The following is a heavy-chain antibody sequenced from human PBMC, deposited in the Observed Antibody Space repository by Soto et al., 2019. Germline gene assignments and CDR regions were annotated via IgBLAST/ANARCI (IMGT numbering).Heavy chain of an antibody. D-gene: IGHD3-10*01. J-gene: IGHJ6*02. V-gene: IGHV4-38-2*01. Sequence: LSLTCAVSGYSISSGYYWGWIRQPPGKGLEWIGSIYHSGSTYYNPSLKSRVTISVDTSKNQFSLKLSSVTAADTAVYYCARVGGYGMDVWGQGTTVTVSS. CDR2: IYHSGST. CDR3: ARVGGYGMDV. CDR1: GYSISSGYY.